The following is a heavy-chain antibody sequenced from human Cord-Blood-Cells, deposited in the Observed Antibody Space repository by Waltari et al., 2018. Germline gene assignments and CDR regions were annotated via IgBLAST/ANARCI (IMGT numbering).Heavy chain of an antibody. CDR2: INHSGST. D-gene: IGHD1-26*01. V-gene: IGHV4-34*01. CDR3: ARDIVGANDAFDI. CDR1: GGSFSGYY. J-gene: IGHJ3*02. Sequence: QVQLQQWGAGLLKPSEPLSLTFAVYGGSFSGYYWSWIRQPPGKGLEWIGEINHSGSTNYNPSLKSRVTISVDTSKNQFSLKLSSVTAADTAVYYCARDIVGANDAFDIWGQGTMVTVSS.